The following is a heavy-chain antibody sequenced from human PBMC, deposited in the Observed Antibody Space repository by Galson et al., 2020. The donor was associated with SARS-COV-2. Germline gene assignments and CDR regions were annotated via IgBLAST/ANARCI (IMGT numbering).Heavy chain of an antibody. CDR2: ISYDGSNK. CDR3: ARNREGNWFDP. J-gene: IGHJ5*02. D-gene: IGHD1-26*01. Sequence: GGSLRLSCEASGLTLNSYAMHWVRQAPGKGLEWVAVISYDGSNKYYADSVKGRFTISRDNSKNTLYLQMNSLRAEDTAVYYCARNREGNWFDPWGQGTLVTVSS. V-gene: IGHV3-30*04. CDR1: GLTLNSYA.